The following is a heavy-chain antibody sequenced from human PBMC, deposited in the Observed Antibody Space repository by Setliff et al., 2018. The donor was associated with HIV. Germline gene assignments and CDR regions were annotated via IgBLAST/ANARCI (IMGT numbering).Heavy chain of an antibody. CDR2: IYYSGST. J-gene: IGHJ4*02. CDR3: ARRSYTWNYFDF. V-gene: IGHV4-39*01. Sequence: SETLSLTCPVSGDSIITTTYYWGWIRQPHGKGLEWIGHIYYSGSTYYNPSLKGRVTIYVDTPKNQFSLKLTSVTAAHTAVYHCARRSYTWNYFDFLGQGTLVTVSS. CDR1: GDSIITTTYY. D-gene: IGHD1-20*01.